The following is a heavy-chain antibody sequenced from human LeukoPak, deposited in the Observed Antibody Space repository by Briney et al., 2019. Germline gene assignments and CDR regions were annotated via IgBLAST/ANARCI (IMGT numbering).Heavy chain of an antibody. Sequence: GASVKVSCKASGGTFSSYAISWVRQAPGQGLEWMGRIIPIFGTANYAQKFQGRVTITTDESTSTAYMELSSLRSEDTAVYYCASTQDTAIGNYYYYYMDVWGKGTTVTVSS. CDR1: GGTFSSYA. D-gene: IGHD5-18*01. J-gene: IGHJ6*03. CDR3: ASTQDTAIGNYYYYYMDV. CDR2: IIPIFGTA. V-gene: IGHV1-69*05.